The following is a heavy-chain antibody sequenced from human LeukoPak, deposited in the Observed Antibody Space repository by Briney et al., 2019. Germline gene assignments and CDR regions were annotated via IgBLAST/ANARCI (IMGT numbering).Heavy chain of an antibody. CDR2: IDAGNGNT. CDR3: ARGEYSSGWYAY. J-gene: IGHJ4*02. CDR1: GYTFTSYA. Sequence: GASVKVSCKASGYTFTSYAMHWVRQAPGQRLEWMGWIDAGNGNTKYSQKFQGRVTITRDTSASTAYMELSSLRSEDTAVYYCARGEYSSGWYAYWGQGTLVTVSS. D-gene: IGHD6-19*01. V-gene: IGHV1-3*01.